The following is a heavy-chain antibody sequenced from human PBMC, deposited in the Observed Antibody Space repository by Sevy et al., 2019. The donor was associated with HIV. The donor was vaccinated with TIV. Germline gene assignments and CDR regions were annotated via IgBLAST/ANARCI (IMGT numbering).Heavy chain of an antibody. CDR2: ISSTGSTI. CDR1: GFTFCDYY. V-gene: IGHV3-11*01. J-gene: IGHJ6*02. D-gene: IGHD1-1*01. Sequence: GGSLRLSCAASGFTFCDYYMSWIRQAPGKGLEWVSYISSTGSTIYYADSVKGRFTISRVNAKNSLYLQMNSLRAEDTAVYYCAREALHNHGMDVWGQGTTVTVSS. CDR3: AREALHNHGMDV.